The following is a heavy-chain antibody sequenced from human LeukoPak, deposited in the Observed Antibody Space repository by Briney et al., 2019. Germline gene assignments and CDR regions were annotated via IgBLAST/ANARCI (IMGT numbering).Heavy chain of an antibody. V-gene: IGHV4-34*01. J-gene: IGHJ4*02. CDR3: GRGLLRLPIYYYDSSGPIDY. CDR1: GGSFSGYY. Sequence: PSETLSLTCAVYGGSFSGYYWSWVRQPPGKGLEWVGEINHSGSTNYNPSLKSRVTISVDTSKNQFSLKLSSVTAADTAVYYCGRGLLRLPIYYYDSSGPIDYWGQGTLVTVSS. CDR2: INHSGST. D-gene: IGHD3-22*01.